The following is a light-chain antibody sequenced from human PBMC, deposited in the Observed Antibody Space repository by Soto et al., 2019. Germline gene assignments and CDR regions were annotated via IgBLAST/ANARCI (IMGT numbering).Light chain of an antibody. CDR2: GAS. Sequence: EIVLTQSPGTLSLSPGEIAPLSCRASQSLSGSHLAWYQHKPGQAPGLLMYGASNSATGIPDRFSGSGSGIYFTVTISRVEPEDVAVYFCQQYGSSPATFGAGRKVDI. CDR3: QQYGSSPAT. V-gene: IGKV3-20*01. CDR1: QSLSGSH. J-gene: IGKJ3*01.